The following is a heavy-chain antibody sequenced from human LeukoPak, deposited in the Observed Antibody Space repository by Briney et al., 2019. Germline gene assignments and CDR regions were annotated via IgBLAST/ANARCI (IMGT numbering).Heavy chain of an antibody. J-gene: IGHJ4*02. CDR2: INHSGST. V-gene: IGHV4-34*01. D-gene: IGHD2-15*01. CDR1: GGSFSGYY. Sequence: SETLSLTCAVYGGSFSGYYWSWIRQPPGKGLEWIGEINHSGSTNYNPSLKSRVTISVDTSKNQFSLKLSSVTAADTAVYYCASSSGGGSSGDYWGQGTLVTVSS. CDR3: ASSSGGGSSGDY.